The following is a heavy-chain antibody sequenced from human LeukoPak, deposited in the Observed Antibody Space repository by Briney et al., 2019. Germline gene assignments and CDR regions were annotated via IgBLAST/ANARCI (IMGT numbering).Heavy chain of an antibody. Sequence: GSLRLSCAASGFTFSSCAMHWVRQAPGKGPEYVSAISSNGGSTYYANSVKGRFTISRDNSKNTLYLQMGSLRAEDMAVYYCARLSGWYKAFDYWGQGTLVTVSS. CDR2: ISSNGGST. CDR1: GFTFSSCA. V-gene: IGHV3-64*01. D-gene: IGHD6-19*01. J-gene: IGHJ4*02. CDR3: ARLSGWYKAFDY.